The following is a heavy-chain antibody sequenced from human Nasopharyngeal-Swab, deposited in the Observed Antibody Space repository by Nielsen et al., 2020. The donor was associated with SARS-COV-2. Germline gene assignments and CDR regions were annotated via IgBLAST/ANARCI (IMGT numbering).Heavy chain of an antibody. CDR2: ISYDGSNK. CDR1: GFTFSSYA. V-gene: IGHV3-30-3*01. D-gene: IGHD1-1*01. Sequence: GGSLRLSCAASGFTFSSYAMHWVRQAAGKGLEWVAVISYDGSNKYYADSVKGRFTISRDNSKNTLYLQMNSLGAEDTAVYYCARADWNDPTTFDYWGQGTLVTVSS. J-gene: IGHJ4*02. CDR3: ARADWNDPTTFDY.